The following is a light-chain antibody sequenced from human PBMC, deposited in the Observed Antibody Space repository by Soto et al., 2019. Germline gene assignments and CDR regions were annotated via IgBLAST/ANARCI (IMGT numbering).Light chain of an antibody. V-gene: IGLV1-51*01. Sequence: QSALTQPPSVSVAPGQKVTISCSGSSSNIGNNYVSWYQQLPGTAPKLLIYDNNKRPSGIPDRFSGSKSGTSATLGITGLQTGDEADYYCGTWDSSLSAGVVFGGGTKVTVL. CDR2: DNN. CDR1: SSNIGNNY. J-gene: IGLJ2*01. CDR3: GTWDSSLSAGVV.